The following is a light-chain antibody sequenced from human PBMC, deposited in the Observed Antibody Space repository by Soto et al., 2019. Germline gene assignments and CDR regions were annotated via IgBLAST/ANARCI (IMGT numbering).Light chain of an antibody. Sequence: DIVMTQSPDSLAVSLGERATINCKSSQSVLYSSNTKNYLAWYQQKPGQPPKLLIYWASTRESGVPARFSGSGSGTDFTLTISSLQAEDVAVYYCQPYYSTPLTFGGGTKGEIK. CDR1: QSVLYSSNTKNY. CDR3: QPYYSTPLT. CDR2: WAS. V-gene: IGKV4-1*01. J-gene: IGKJ4*01.